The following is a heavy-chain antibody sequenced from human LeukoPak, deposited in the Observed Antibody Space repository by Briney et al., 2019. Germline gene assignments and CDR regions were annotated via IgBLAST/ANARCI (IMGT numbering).Heavy chain of an antibody. CDR3: ARRGGGHGLDV. J-gene: IGHJ6*02. V-gene: IGHV1-3*01. CDR1: GYTLATYP. CDR2: VNAGNGIT. D-gene: IGHD3-16*01. Sequence: GDTVKVSCKPSGYTLATYPMDWVGQAPGQRNEGMGWVNAGNGITKSSQKFQGRVTMTRDTSASTVYMELSGLTSENTAVSFCARRGGGHGLDVWGQGTTVTVSS.